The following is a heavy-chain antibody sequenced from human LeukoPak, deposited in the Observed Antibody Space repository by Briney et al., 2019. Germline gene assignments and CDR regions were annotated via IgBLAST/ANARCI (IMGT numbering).Heavy chain of an antibody. V-gene: IGHV3-33*01. D-gene: IGHD4-17*01. J-gene: IGHJ4*02. CDR2: IWYDGSNK. CDR3: ASDRWGRLYGDYYFDY. CDR1: GFTFSSYG. Sequence: PGGSLRLSCAASGFTFSSYGMHCVRQAPGKGLEWGAVIWYDGSNKSYADSVKGRFTISRDNSKNTLYLQMTRLRAEDPAVYYCASDRWGRLYGDYYFDYWGQGTLVTVSS.